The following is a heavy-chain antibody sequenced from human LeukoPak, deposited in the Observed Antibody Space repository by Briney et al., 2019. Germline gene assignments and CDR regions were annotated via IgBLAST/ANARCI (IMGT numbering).Heavy chain of an antibody. Sequence: GGSLRLSCAASGFIFSSYAMSWVRQVPGKGMEWVAAISGSGDNRYNADAVKGRFTITRDNSKNTLYLQMNSLRAEDTAVYYCAKCSGSYYNLLNGFDPWGQGTLVTVSS. CDR2: ISGSGDNR. J-gene: IGHJ5*02. D-gene: IGHD3-10*02. CDR1: GFIFSSYA. CDR3: AKCSGSYYNLLNGFDP. V-gene: IGHV3-23*01.